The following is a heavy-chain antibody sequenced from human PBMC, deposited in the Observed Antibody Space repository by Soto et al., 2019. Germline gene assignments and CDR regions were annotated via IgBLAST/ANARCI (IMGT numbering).Heavy chain of an antibody. J-gene: IGHJ6*02. CDR3: ATQSYSNSGAYYYYAMDV. Sequence: SETLSLTCAVSGGSISSGGYSWSWIRQPPGKGLEWIGYIYRSGSTYYNPSLKSRVTISVDRSRNQFSLKLSSVTAADTAVYFCATQSYSNSGAYYYYAMDVWGQGTTVTVS. V-gene: IGHV4-30-2*01. D-gene: IGHD4-4*01. CDR1: GGSISSGGYS. CDR2: IYRSGST.